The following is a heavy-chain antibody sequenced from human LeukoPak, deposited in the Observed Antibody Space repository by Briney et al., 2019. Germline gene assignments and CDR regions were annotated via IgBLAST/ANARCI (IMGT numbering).Heavy chain of an antibody. D-gene: IGHD3-10*01. V-gene: IGHV4-34*01. J-gene: IGHJ4*02. CDR1: GGSFSGYY. Sequence: SETLSLTCAVYGGSFSGYYWSWIRQPPGKGLEWIGEINHSGSTNYNPSLKSRVTISVDTSKNQFSLKLSSVTAADTAVYYCARGVWFGELLGYFDYWGQGTLVTVSS. CDR2: INHSGST. CDR3: ARGVWFGELLGYFDY.